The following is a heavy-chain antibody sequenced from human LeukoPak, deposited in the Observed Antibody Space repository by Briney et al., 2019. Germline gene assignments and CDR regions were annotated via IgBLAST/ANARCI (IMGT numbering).Heavy chain of an antibody. V-gene: IGHV4-4*07. CDR1: GGSISSYY. CDR3: ARDGRVAGTRGWFDP. J-gene: IGHJ5*02. Sequence: SETLSLTCTDSGGSISSYYWSWIRQPAGKGLEWIGRIYTSGSTNYNPSLKSRVTMSVDTSKNQFSLKLSSVTAADTAVYYCARDGRVAGTRGWFDPWGQGTLVTVSS. D-gene: IGHD6-19*01. CDR2: IYTSGST.